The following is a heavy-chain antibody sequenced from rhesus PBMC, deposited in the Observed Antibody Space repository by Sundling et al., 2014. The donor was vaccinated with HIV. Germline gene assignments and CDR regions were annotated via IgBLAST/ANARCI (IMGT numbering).Heavy chain of an antibody. CDR2: ISESGGTT. CDR3: SRGLALGYSFTTAHDY. V-gene: IGHV3-100*01. CDR1: GFTFSSYV. Sequence: EVQLVESGGGLVKPGGSLRLSCVASGFTFSSYVIHWVRQAPGKGLEWVSVISESGGTTYYADSVKGRFTISRDNANNSLFLQMNSLRAEDTAVYYCSRGLALGYSFTTAHDYWGQGVLVTVSS. J-gene: IGHJ4*01. D-gene: IGHD5-42*01.